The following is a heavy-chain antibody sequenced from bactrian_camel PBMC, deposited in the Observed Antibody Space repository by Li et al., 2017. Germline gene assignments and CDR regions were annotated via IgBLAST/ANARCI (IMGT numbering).Heavy chain of an antibody. D-gene: IGHD4*01. Sequence: HVQLVESGGGSVQAGGSLRLSCAWSDYSFIPYCMGWFRQAPGKEREAVATIQRHGGTTYLDSVKGRFTISYDNAKTTLYLDMNSLVPEDTAMYYCAAERSWGLCSLDPKFFRHWGQGTQVTVS. CDR1: DYSFIPYC. CDR3: AAERSWGLCSLDPKFFRH. J-gene: IGHJ4*01. CDR2: IQRHGGT. V-gene: IGHV3S53*01.